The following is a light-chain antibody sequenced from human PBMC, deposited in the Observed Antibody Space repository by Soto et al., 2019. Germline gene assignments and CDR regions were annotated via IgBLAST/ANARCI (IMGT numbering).Light chain of an antibody. CDR3: QQGYSAPFT. CDR1: QSTRNN. V-gene: IGKV1-39*01. J-gene: IGKJ2*01. CDR2: AAS. Sequence: DIQMTQSPSSLSASVGDRVTITCRASQSTRNNLNWYQQKPGKAPNLLIYAASSLPSGVPSRSSGSGSGTDFTLTISSLQPEDFATYYCQQGYSAPFTFGQGTKLEIK.